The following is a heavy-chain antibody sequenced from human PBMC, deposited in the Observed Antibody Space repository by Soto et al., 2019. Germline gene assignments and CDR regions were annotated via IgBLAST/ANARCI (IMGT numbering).Heavy chain of an antibody. V-gene: IGHV4-38-2*02. CDR1: GHSINSDYY. CDR3: DRTGYYNSARINFFDS. Sequence: SETLSLTCTVAGHSINSDYYWGWIRQPPGKGLEWIGSIYPGGGTYYNPSLKSRVTISIDTSKNQFSLRLTSVTAADTAMYYCDRTGYYNSARINFFDSWGQGTLVTVSS. D-gene: IGHD3-10*01. J-gene: IGHJ4*02. CDR2: IYPGGGT.